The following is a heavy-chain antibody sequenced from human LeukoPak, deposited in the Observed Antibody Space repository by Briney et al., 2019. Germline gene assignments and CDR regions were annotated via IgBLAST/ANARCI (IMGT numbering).Heavy chain of an antibody. V-gene: IGHV4-59*01. Sequence: PSETLSLTCTVSGDSIGGYYWSWVRQAPGKGLEWIGYIHHSGSTDNNPSLKSRVTISLDTSKNQFSLRLSSVTAADTAVYYCTGDRRSTWSYYWAQGTLVTVSS. D-gene: IGHD6-13*01. CDR1: GDSIGGYY. CDR3: TGDRRSTWSYY. CDR2: IHHSGST. J-gene: IGHJ4*02.